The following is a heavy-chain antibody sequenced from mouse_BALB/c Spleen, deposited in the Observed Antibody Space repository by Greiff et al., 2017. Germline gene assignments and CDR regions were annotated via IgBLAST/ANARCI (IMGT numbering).Heavy chain of an antibody. CDR1: GYSFTGYF. Sequence: EVQLQQSGPELVKPGASVKISCKASGYSFTGYFMNWVIQSHGKSLEWIGRINPYNGDTFYNQKFKGKATLTVDKSSSTAHMELRSLASEDSAVYYCARSAMDYWGQGTSVTVSS. CDR2: INPYNGDT. J-gene: IGHJ4*01. CDR3: ARSAMDY. V-gene: IGHV1-20*02.